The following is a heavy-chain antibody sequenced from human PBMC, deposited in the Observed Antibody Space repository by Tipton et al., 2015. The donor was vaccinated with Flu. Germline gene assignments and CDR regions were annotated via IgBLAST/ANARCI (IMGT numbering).Heavy chain of an antibody. J-gene: IGHJ5*01. CDR1: GYSISSGYY. CDR3: ARRTFSNYVSEPKNWFDF. CDR2: IYHSGST. Sequence: LSCAVSGYSISSGYYWGWVRQPPGKGLEWIGTIYHSGSTYYNPSLRSRVTMSVARSNDQFSLRLTSVTAADTAVYFCARRTFSNYVSEPKNWFDFWGQGTLVTVSS. D-gene: IGHD4-11*01. V-gene: IGHV4-38-2*01.